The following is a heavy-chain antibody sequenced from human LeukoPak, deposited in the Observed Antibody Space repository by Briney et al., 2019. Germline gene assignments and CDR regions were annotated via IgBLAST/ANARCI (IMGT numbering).Heavy chain of an antibody. D-gene: IGHD3-10*01. J-gene: IGHJ4*02. Sequence: GGSLRLSCAASGFTFSSYWMSWVRQAPGKGLEWVANIKQDGSEKYYVDSVKGRFTISRDNAKNSLYLQMNNLRVEDTAVYYCAREGKPAAADYWGQGALVTVSS. CDR1: GFTFSSYW. V-gene: IGHV3-7*01. CDR3: AREGKPAAADY. CDR2: IKQDGSEK.